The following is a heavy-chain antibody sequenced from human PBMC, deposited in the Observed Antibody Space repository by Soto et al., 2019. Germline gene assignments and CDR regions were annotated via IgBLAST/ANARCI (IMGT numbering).Heavy chain of an antibody. CDR1: GGSISSYY. CDR2: IYYSGST. V-gene: IGHV4-59*12. Sequence: SETLSLTCTVSGGSISSYYWSWIRQPPGKGLEWIGYIYYSGSTNYNPSLKSRVTIPVDTSKNQFSLKLSSVTAADTAVYYCARGTSMITFGGVIVYYFDYWGQGTLVTVSS. D-gene: IGHD3-16*02. J-gene: IGHJ4*02. CDR3: ARGTSMITFGGVIVYYFDY.